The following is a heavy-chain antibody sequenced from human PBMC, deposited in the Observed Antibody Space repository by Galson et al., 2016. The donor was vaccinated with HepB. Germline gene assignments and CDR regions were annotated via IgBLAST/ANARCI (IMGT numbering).Heavy chain of an antibody. CDR1: GGTFSNYP. J-gene: IGHJ4*02. Sequence: SVKVSCKASGGTFSNYPISWVRQAPGQGLEWVGGIIPIFGTSKYAQRFQGRVRITADEITSTVYMELSSLISEDTAVYYCARGGSGWTPKQFDYWGQGTLVTVSS. CDR3: ARGGSGWTPKQFDY. V-gene: IGHV1-69*13. CDR2: IIPIFGTS. D-gene: IGHD2-15*01.